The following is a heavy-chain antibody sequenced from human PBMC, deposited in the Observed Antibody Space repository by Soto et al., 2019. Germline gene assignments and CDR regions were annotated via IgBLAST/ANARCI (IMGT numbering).Heavy chain of an antibody. V-gene: IGHV4-30-4*01. J-gene: IGHJ4*02. Sequence: QVQLQESDPGLVKPSQTLSLTCTVSGGSISSGDYYWSWIRQPPGKGLEWIGYIYYSGSTYYNPSLKSRVTISVDTSKNQFSLKLSSVTAADTAVYYCARARRLTVTIYQGDFDYWGQGTLVTVSS. CDR1: GGSISSGDYY. CDR3: ARARRLTVTIYQGDFDY. D-gene: IGHD4-17*01. CDR2: IYYSGST.